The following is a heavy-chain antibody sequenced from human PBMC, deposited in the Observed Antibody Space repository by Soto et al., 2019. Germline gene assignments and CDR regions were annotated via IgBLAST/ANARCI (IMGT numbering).Heavy chain of an antibody. D-gene: IGHD3-3*01. CDR3: ARGLVTVTIFGVVTGHWFDP. CDR2: INHSGST. Sequence: QVQLQQWGAGLLKPSETLSLTCAVYGGSFSGYYWSWIRQPPGKGLEWIVEINHSGSTNYNPSLKSRVTISVDTPKTQVSGKLSAETGADTAVYYCARGLVTVTIFGVVTGHWFDPWGQGTLVTVSS. V-gene: IGHV4-34*01. CDR1: GGSFSGYY. J-gene: IGHJ5*02.